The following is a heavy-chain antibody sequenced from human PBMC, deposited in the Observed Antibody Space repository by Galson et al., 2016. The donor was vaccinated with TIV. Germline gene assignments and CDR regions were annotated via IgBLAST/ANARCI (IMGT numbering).Heavy chain of an antibody. CDR1: GFTFRSYG. CDR3: ARGFNSYYFDY. J-gene: IGHJ4*02. V-gene: IGHV3-30*04. D-gene: IGHD3-10*01. Sequence: SLRLSCAASGFTFRSYGMHRVRQAPGKGLEWVAVISDDGSDKDYADAVKGRFTISRDKSKSTLYLQMNSLRAEDTAVYSCARGFNSYYFDYWGRGTLVTVSS. CDR2: ISDDGSDK.